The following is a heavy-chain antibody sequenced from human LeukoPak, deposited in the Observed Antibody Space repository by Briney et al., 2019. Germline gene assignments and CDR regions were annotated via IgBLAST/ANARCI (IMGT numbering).Heavy chain of an antibody. CDR3: ARGISSSTCCHFDY. D-gene: IGHD2/OR15-2a*01. CDR2: IYSGGST. V-gene: IGHV3-NL1*01. Sequence: GGSLRLSCAASGFTFSSYGMYWVRQAPGKGLEWVSLIYSGGSTYSADSVKGRFTISRDNSKNTLYLQMNSLRVEDTAVYYCARGISSSTCCHFDYWGQGTLVTVSS. CDR1: GFTFSSYG. J-gene: IGHJ4*02.